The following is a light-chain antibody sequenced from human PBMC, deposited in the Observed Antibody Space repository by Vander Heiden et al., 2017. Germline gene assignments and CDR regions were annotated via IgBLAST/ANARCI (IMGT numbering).Light chain of an antibody. CDR3: QQSYSTPPVT. J-gene: IGKJ4*01. Sequence: IQLTQSPSSLSASVGDRVTLTCLASQSISSYLNSYQQQPRKAPKLLIYAASSLQSGVPSTFIGSGSGTDFTLTISSLQPQDFATYYCQQSYSTPPVTFGGGTKVEIK. CDR1: QSISSY. V-gene: IGKV1-39*01. CDR2: AAS.